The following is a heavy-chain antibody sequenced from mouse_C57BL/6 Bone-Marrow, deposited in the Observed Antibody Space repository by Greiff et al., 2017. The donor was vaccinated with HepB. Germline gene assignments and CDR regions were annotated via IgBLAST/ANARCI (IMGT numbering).Heavy chain of an antibody. D-gene: IGHD2-3*01. J-gene: IGHJ1*03. CDR3: TSPRYDGYYGFDV. CDR1: GFNIKDDY. V-gene: IGHV14-4*01. Sequence: EVQLQESGAELVRPGASVKLSCTASGFNIKDDYMHWVKQRPEQGLEWIGWIDPENGDTEYASKFQGKATITADTSSNTAYLQLSSLTSEDTAVYYCTSPRYDGYYGFDVWGTGTTVTVSS. CDR2: IDPENGDT.